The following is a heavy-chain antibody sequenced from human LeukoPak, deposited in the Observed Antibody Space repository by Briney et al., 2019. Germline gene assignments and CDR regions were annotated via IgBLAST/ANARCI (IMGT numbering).Heavy chain of an antibody. CDR3: ARDPTTVVTLPYYFDF. Sequence: PSETLSLTCTVSGGSITSYYWSWIRQPPGKGLEWIGYVYYSGSTNYNPSLKSRVTISVDTSKNQFFLKLTSVTAADTAVYYCARDPTTVVTLPYYFDFWGQGTLVTVSS. D-gene: IGHD4-23*01. CDR1: GGSITSYY. CDR2: VYYSGST. J-gene: IGHJ4*02. V-gene: IGHV4-59*12.